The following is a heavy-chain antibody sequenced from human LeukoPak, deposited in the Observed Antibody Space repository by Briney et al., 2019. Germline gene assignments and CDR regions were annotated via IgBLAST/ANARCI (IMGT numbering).Heavy chain of an antibody. J-gene: IGHJ6*03. Sequence: GGSLRLSCTASGLSLNNYAMSWVRQAPGKGLEWVGRIKSKTDGGTTDYAAPVKGRFTISRDDSKNTLYLQMNSLKTEDTAVYYCTTEGSGWPNYYMDVWGKGTTVTISS. CDR2: IKSKTDGGTT. V-gene: IGHV3-15*01. CDR3: TTEGSGWPNYYMDV. D-gene: IGHD6-19*01. CDR1: GLSLNNYA.